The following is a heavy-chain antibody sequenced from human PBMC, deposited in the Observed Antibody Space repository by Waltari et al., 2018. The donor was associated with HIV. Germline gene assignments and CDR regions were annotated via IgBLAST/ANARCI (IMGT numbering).Heavy chain of an antibody. D-gene: IGHD2-21*01. CDR2: IKSKNDGGTI. CDR3: VTDAVAVPLDTAY. CDR1: GYTFIRAG. V-gene: IGHV3-15*01. Sequence: ELRLVESGGGLVSTGRSLGLSGTVAGYTFIRAGVRWVRQAPGKGLEWLGRIKSKNDGGTIDYAAPVKDRFTILRDDSKHTLYLEMSSLKIEDTGIYYCVTDAVAVPLDTAYWGQGTLVTVSS. J-gene: IGHJ4*02.